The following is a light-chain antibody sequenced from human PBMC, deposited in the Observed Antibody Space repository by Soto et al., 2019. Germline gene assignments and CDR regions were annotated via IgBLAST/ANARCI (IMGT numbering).Light chain of an antibody. V-gene: IGKV3-15*01. CDR1: QSVSSN. CDR3: QQYNNWPPTWT. CDR2: GAS. Sequence: IVRTQSQATLSLSHGERATLSCRASQSVSSNLAWYQQKPGQAPRLLIYGASTRATGIPARFSGSGSGTEFTLTISSLQSEDFAVYYCQQYNNWPPTWTFGQGTKVDIK. J-gene: IGKJ1*01.